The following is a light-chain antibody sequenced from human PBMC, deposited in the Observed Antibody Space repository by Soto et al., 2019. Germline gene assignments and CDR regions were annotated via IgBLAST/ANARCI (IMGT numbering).Light chain of an antibody. V-gene: IGKV1-5*03. J-gene: IGKJ1*01. Sequence: DVPLTHSPSSLSASLGYRVTITSRASQSISTYLAWYQQKPGEAPKLLIYKASTLETGVPSRFSGSRSGTEFTLTISSLQPDDFATYFCQDYYSSWTFGQGTKVDNK. CDR3: QDYYSSWT. CDR1: QSISTY. CDR2: KAS.